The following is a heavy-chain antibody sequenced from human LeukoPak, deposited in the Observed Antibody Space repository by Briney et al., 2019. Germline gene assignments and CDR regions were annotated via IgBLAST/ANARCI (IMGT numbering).Heavy chain of an antibody. CDR1: GFTFDDYA. CDR2: ISWNSGSI. J-gene: IGHJ3*02. Sequence: TGGSLRLSCAASGFTFDDYAMHWVRQAPGKGLEWVSGISWNSGSIGYADSVKGRFTISRDNAKNSLYLQMNSLRAEDTALYYCAKSYSTPYDAFDIWGQGTMVTVSS. V-gene: IGHV3-9*01. D-gene: IGHD6-13*01. CDR3: AKSYSTPYDAFDI.